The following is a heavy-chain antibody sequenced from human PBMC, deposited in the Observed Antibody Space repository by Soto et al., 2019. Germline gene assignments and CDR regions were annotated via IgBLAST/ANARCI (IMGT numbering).Heavy chain of an antibody. CDR1: GFTFTSYA. V-gene: IGHV3-23*01. J-gene: IGHJ3*01. Sequence: EVQLLESGGGLVQPGGSLRLSCAASGFTFTSYAMSWLRQAPGKGLEWVSSISGSTGSTSYADSVKGRFTISRDISKNTVYLQMNSLRDDDTAVYYCARRGLAFDVWGQGTMVTVSS. D-gene: IGHD3-10*01. CDR2: ISGSTGST. CDR3: ARRGLAFDV.